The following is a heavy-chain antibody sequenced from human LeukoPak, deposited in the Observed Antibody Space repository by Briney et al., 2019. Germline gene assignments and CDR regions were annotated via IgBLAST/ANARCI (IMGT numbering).Heavy chain of an antibody. CDR3: ARVGDCSSTSCYVGLFDY. D-gene: IGHD2-2*01. V-gene: IGHV4-59*01. CDR1: GGSISSYY. CDR2: IYYSGST. Sequence: SETLSLTCTVSGGSISSYYWSWIRQPPGKGLEWIGYIYYSGSTNYNPSLKSRVTISVDTSKNQFSLKLSSVTAADTAAYYCARVGDCSSTSCYVGLFDYWGQGTLVTVSS. J-gene: IGHJ4*02.